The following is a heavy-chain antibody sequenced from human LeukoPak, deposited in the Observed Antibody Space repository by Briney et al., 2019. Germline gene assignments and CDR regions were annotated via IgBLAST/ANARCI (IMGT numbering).Heavy chain of an antibody. J-gene: IGHJ5*02. Sequence: SETLSLTCTVSGGSISSGGYYWSWIRQHPGKGLEWIGYIYYSGSTYYNPSLKSRVTISVDTSKNQFSLKLSSVTAADTAVYYCARGTIAVAGTAPRFDPWGQGTLVTVFS. CDR3: ARGTIAVAGTAPRFDP. D-gene: IGHD6-19*01. CDR2: IYYSGST. CDR1: GGSISSGGYY. V-gene: IGHV4-31*03.